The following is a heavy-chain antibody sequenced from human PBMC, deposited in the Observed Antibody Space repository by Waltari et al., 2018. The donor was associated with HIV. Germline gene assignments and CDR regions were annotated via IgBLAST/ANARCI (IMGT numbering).Heavy chain of an antibody. D-gene: IGHD3-9*01. CDR1: GGSFSSFY. CDR3: ARARGDILNAHYKQVHADAFDI. V-gene: IGHV4-34*12. J-gene: IGHJ3*02. Sequence: QVQLQQWGAGLLKPSETLSLACAVYGGSFSSFYWSWIRQSPGKGLEWIGEVFHSGNTNYNPSLKSRLTISVDTSKNQVSLNLTAVTAADTAVYYCARARGDILNAHYKQVHADAFDIWGQGTTVTVSS. CDR2: VFHSGNT.